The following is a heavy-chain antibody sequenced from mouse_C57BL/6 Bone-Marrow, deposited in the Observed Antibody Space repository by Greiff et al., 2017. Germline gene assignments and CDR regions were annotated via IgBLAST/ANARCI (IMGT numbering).Heavy chain of an antibody. CDR1: GYTFTSYW. CDR2: IDPSDSYT. Sequence: QVQLQQPGAELVMPGASVKLSWKASGYTFTSYWMHWVKQRPGQGLEWIGEIDPSDSYTNYNQKFKGKSTLTVDKSSSTAYMQLSSLTSEDSAVYYCAREGFTTVPSYWYFDVWGTGTTVTVSS. V-gene: IGHV1-69*01. D-gene: IGHD1-1*01. J-gene: IGHJ1*03. CDR3: AREGFTTVPSYWYFDV.